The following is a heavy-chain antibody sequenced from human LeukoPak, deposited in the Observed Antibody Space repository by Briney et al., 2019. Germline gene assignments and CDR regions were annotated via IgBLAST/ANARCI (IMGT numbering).Heavy chain of an antibody. V-gene: IGHV1-69-2*01. Sequence: ASVKVSCKASGGTFSSYAISWVRQAPGKGLEWMGLVDPEDGETIYAEKFQGRVTITADTSTDTAYMELSSLRSEDTAVYYCATEDYYDSSGYYDYWGQGTLVTVSS. D-gene: IGHD3-22*01. CDR1: GGTFSSYA. CDR2: VDPEDGET. CDR3: ATEDYYDSSGYYDY. J-gene: IGHJ4*02.